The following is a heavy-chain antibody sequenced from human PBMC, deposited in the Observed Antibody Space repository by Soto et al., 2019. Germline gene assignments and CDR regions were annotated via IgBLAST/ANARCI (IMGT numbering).Heavy chain of an antibody. CDR1: GGTFSSYA. D-gene: IGHD4-17*01. V-gene: IGHV1-69*01. CDR3: ARVPPTPGYDYGESYYYGMDV. CDR2: IIPIFGTA. Sequence: QVQLVQSGAGVKKPGSSVKVSCKASGGTFSSYAISWVRQAPGQGLEWMGGIIPIFGTANYAQKFQGRVTITAIESTSTAYMELSSLRSEDTAVYYCARVPPTPGYDYGESYYYGMDVWGQGTTVTVSS. J-gene: IGHJ6*02.